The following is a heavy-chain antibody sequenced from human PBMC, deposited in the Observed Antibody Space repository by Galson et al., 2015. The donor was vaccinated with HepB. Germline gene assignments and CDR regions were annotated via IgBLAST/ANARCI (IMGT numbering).Heavy chain of an antibody. CDR1: GGSISLYH. CDR2: IYSSGST. Sequence: SETLSLTCTVSGGSISLYHWSWVRQPAEKKLEWIGRIYSSGSTDYNPSFESRVPMSVDESKNQFSLKLRAVTAADTAVYYRSRDSWMGLDSWGRGALVTVSS. CDR3: SRDSWMGLDS. V-gene: IGHV4-4*07. D-gene: IGHD2-2*03. J-gene: IGHJ4*02.